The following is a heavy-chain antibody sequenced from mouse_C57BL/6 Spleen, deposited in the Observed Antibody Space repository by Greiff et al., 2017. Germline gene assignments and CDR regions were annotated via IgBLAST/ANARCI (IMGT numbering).Heavy chain of an antibody. D-gene: IGHD4-1*01. J-gene: IGHJ2*01. V-gene: IGHV5-17*01. CDR2: ISSGSSTI. CDR1: GFTFSDYG. CDR3: ARRKLGLFNY. Sequence: EVKLVESGGGLVKPGGSLKLSCAASGFTFSDYGMHWVRQAPEKGLEWVAYISSGSSTIYYADTVKGRFTISRDNAKNTLFLQMTSLRAEDTAMYYCARRKLGLFNYWGQGTTLTVSS.